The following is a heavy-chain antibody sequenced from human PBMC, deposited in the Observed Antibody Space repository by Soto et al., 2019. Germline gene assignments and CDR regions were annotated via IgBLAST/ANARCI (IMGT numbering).Heavy chain of an antibody. Sequence: SETLSLTCTVSGGSVSSGSYHWTWIRQPPGKGLEWIGYIYYSGSTNYNPSLKSRVTISVDTSKNQFSLKLSSVTAADTAVYYCARDNMRARDGMHVSGPGTTVTVSS. V-gene: IGHV4-61*01. CDR2: IYYSGST. CDR1: GGSVSSGSYH. CDR3: ARDNMRARDGMHV. J-gene: IGHJ6*02. D-gene: IGHD3-16*01.